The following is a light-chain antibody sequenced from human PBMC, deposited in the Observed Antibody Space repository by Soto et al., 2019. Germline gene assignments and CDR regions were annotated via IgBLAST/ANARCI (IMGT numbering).Light chain of an antibody. V-gene: IGKV3-20*01. J-gene: IGKJ4*01. CDR1: QSVSSSY. CDR3: QQYGSSRLT. CDR2: GAS. Sequence: EIVLTQSPGTLSLSPGERATLSCRASQSVSSSYLAWYQQKPGQAPRLLIYGASSRATGIPDRFSGSGSGTDLTLTISRREPEDFAVYYCQQYGSSRLTFGGGTKVEIK.